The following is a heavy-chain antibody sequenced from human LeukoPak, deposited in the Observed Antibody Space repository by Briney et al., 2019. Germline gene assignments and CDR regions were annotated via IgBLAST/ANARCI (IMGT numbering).Heavy chain of an antibody. D-gene: IGHD2-15*01. V-gene: IGHV1-46*01. J-gene: IGHJ3*02. CDR1: GGTFSSYA. CDR2: INPSGGST. Sequence: ASVKVSCKASGGTFSSYAISWVRQAPGQGLEWMGIINPSGGSTSYAQKFQGRVTMTRDTSTSTVYMELSSLRSEDTAVYYCARERVGYCSGGSCFPAPAFDIWGQGTMVTVSS. CDR3: ARERVGYCSGGSCFPAPAFDI.